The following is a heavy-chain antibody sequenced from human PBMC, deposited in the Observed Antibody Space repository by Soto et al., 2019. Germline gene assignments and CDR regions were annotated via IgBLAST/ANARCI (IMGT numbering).Heavy chain of an antibody. J-gene: IGHJ4*02. V-gene: IGHV4-31*03. D-gene: IGHD5-18*01. CDR2: ASHSGST. CDR3: AREYTYGSNFFDC. Sequence: PSETLSLTCTVSGGSISSAAYYWSWVRQHPAQGLEWIAFASHSGSTYYPPSLKSRVIISADTSKNQFSVNLTSVTAADTAVYYCAREYTYGSNFFDCWGQGALVTVSS. CDR1: GGSISSAAYY.